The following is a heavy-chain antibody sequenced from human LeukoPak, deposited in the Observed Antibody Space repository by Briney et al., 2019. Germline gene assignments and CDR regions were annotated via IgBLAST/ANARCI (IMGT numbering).Heavy chain of an antibody. Sequence: ASVKVSCKASGYTFTGYYMHWVRQAPGQGLEWMGWTNPNSGGTYYAQKFQGRVTMTRDTSISTAYMELSRLRSDDTAVYYCARDQNPNNIVVVVAATPAHWGQGTLVTVSS. CDR1: GYTFTGYY. D-gene: IGHD2-15*01. J-gene: IGHJ4*02. CDR2: TNPNSGGT. V-gene: IGHV1-2*02. CDR3: ARDQNPNNIVVVVAATPAH.